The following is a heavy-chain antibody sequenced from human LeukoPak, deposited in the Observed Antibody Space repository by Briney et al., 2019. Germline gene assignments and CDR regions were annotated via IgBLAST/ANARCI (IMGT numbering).Heavy chain of an antibody. CDR2: IYSGGST. V-gene: IGHV3-66*02. CDR3: ARDPPRTSLDI. D-gene: IGHD2-2*01. CDR1: GFTVSSSY. Sequence: GGSLRLSCAASGFTVSSSYMSWVRQAPGKGLEWVSVIYSGGSTYYAGSVKGRFTISRDNSKNTLYLQMNSLRAEDTAVYYCARDPPRTSLDIWGQGTMVTVSS. J-gene: IGHJ3*02.